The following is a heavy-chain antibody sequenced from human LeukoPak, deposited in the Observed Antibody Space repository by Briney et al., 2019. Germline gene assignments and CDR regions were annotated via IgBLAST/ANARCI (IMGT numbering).Heavy chain of an antibody. J-gene: IGHJ4*02. V-gene: IGHV1-69*04. CDR1: GGTFSSYA. CDR3: ARGLGSYDSSELTWPMISF. D-gene: IGHD3-22*01. Sequence: SVKVSCKASGGTFSSYAISWVRQAPGQGLEWMGRIIPILGIANYAQKFQGRVTVTADKSTSTAYMELSSLRSEDTAVYYCARGLGSYDSSELTWPMISFWGQGTQVTVSS. CDR2: IIPILGIA.